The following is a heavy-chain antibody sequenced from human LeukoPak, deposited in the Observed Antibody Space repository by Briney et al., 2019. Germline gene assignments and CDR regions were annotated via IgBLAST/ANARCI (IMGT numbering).Heavy chain of an antibody. CDR1: GGTFSSYT. CDR2: IIPILGIA. V-gene: IGHV1-69*04. Sequence: GVSVKVSCKAPGGTFSSYTISWVRQAPGQGLEWMGRIIPILGIANYAQKFQGRVTITADKSTSTAYTELSSLRSEDTAVYYCARDFEYSSSSLDYWGQGTLVTVSS. CDR3: ARDFEYSSSSLDY. J-gene: IGHJ4*02. D-gene: IGHD6-6*01.